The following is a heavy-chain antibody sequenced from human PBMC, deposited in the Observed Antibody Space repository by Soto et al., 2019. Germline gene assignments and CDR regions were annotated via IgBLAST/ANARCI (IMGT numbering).Heavy chain of an antibody. V-gene: IGHV4-59*01. J-gene: IGHJ4*02. CDR3: AAYDSEGYFEH. CDR2: IYFSGST. CDR1: VGSITNFH. Sequence: LSLTCTVSVGSITNFHWSWIRQPPGKGLEWIGYIYFSGSTKYNPSLKSRITMSIDTSKNEFSLKMISVTAADTAAYYCAAYDSEGYFEHWGQGALVTVSS. D-gene: IGHD3-9*01.